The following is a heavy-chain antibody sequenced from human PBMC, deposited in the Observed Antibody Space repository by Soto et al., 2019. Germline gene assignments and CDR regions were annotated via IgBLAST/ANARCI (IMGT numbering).Heavy chain of an antibody. CDR1: GGSISSYY. J-gene: IGHJ4*02. D-gene: IGHD3-10*01. CDR3: ARWRGGSGSYYSFDY. V-gene: IGHV4-59*01. Sequence: SETLSLTCTVSGGSISSYYWSWIRQPPGKGLEWIGYIYYSGSTNYNPSLKSRVTISVDTSKNQFSLKLSSVTAADTAVYYCARWRGGSGSYYSFDYWGQGTLVTVSS. CDR2: IYYSGST.